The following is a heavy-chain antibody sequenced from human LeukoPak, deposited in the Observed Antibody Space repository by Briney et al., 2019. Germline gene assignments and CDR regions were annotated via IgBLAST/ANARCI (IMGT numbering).Heavy chain of an antibody. Sequence: PGGSLRLSCAASGFTFSSYAMSWVRQAPGKGLEWVSAISGSGGSTYYADSVKGRFTISRDNSKNTLYLQMNSLRAEDTAVYYCAKDPRLDDSSGWYVTLNWFDPWGQGTLVTVSS. D-gene: IGHD6-19*01. CDR3: AKDPRLDDSSGWYVTLNWFDP. J-gene: IGHJ5*02. V-gene: IGHV3-23*01. CDR2: ISGSGGST. CDR1: GFTFSSYA.